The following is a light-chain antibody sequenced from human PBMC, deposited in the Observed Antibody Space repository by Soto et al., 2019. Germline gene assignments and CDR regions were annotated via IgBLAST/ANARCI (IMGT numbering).Light chain of an antibody. CDR1: QSITRW. CDR3: QQYNTPLT. V-gene: IGKV1-5*03. CDR2: KAS. Sequence: DIQMTQSPSTLSASVGNRVTITCRASQSITRWLDWYKQRPGKAPKILIYKASSLESGVPSRFSGSGSGTEFTLTIRSLQPDAFSTYYCQQYNTPLTFGGGTKVDIK. J-gene: IGKJ4*01.